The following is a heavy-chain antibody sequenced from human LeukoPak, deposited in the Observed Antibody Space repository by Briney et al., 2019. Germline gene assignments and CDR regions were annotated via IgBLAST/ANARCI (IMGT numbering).Heavy chain of an antibody. J-gene: IGHJ4*02. V-gene: IGHV3-11*01. D-gene: IGHD6-13*01. Sequence: GGSLRLSCAASEFTFSDYYMSWIRQAPGKGLEWVSYISYSGDTIYYADSVKGRFTVSRDNAKNPLYLQMNSLRAEDTAVYYCARLGIITAAGSNDYWGQGTLVTVSS. CDR2: ISYSGDTI. CDR3: ARLGIITAAGSNDY. CDR1: EFTFSDYY.